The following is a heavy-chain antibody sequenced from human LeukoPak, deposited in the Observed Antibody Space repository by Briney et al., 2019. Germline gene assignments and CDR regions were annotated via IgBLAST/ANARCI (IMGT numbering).Heavy chain of an antibody. V-gene: IGHV3-30*18. CDR2: ISYDGSNK. Sequence: GGSLRLSCAASGFTFSSYGMHWVRQAPGKGLEWVAVISYDGSNKYYADSVKGRFTISRDNSKNTLYLQMNSLRAEDTAVYYCAKGAPYGSGSYPTEGMDVWGKGTTVTVSS. CDR1: GFTFSSYG. J-gene: IGHJ6*04. CDR3: AKGAPYGSGSYPTEGMDV. D-gene: IGHD3-10*01.